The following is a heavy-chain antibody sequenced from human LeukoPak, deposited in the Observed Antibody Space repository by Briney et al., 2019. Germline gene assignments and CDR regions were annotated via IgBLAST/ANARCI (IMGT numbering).Heavy chain of an antibody. J-gene: IGHJ4*02. CDR1: GYTFTGYY. V-gene: IGHV1-2*02. Sequence: EASVTVSCKASGYTFTGYYMHWVRQAPGQGLEWMGWINPNSGGTNYAQKFQGRVTMTRDTSISTAYMELSRLRSDDTAVYYCARIQIAAALTGFDCWGQGTLVTVSS. D-gene: IGHD6-13*01. CDR2: INPNSGGT. CDR3: ARIQIAAALTGFDC.